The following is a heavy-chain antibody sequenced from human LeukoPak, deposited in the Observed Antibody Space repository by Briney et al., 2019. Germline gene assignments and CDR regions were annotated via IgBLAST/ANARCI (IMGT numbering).Heavy chain of an antibody. Sequence: ASVKVSCKASGYTFTGYYMHWVRQAPGQGLEWMGRINPNSGGTNYAQKYQGRVTMTRDTSISTAYMELSRLRSDDTAVYYCARHVAARPYNYWGQGTLVTVSS. CDR3: ARHVAARPYNY. V-gene: IGHV1-2*06. J-gene: IGHJ4*02. CDR2: INPNSGGT. D-gene: IGHD6-6*01. CDR1: GYTFTGYY.